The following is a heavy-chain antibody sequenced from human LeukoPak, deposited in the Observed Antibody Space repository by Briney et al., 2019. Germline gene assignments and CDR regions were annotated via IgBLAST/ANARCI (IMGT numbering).Heavy chain of an antibody. D-gene: IGHD6-19*01. CDR3: ASNHGSGRYVGEY. V-gene: IGHV3-48*02. Sequence: GGSLRLSCAASGFTFSSYSMNWVRQAPGKGLQWVSYITSSSSTIYYADSVKGRFTISRDNAKNSPSLQMNSLRDEDTAVYFCASNHGSGRYVGEYWGQGILVTVSS. CDR2: ITSSSSTI. CDR1: GFTFSSYS. J-gene: IGHJ4*02.